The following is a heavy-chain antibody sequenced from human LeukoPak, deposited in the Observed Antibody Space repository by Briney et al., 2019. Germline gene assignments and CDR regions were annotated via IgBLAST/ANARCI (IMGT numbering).Heavy chain of an antibody. D-gene: IGHD1-26*01. J-gene: IGHJ3*02. CDR2: IIPIFGTA. CDR3: ASPYSGSYGPVGRNAFDI. CDR1: GGTFSSYA. Sequence: ASVKVSCKASGGTFSSYAISWVRQAPGQGLEWMGGIIPIFGTANYAQKFQGRVTITADKSTSTAYMELSSLRSEDTAVYYCASPYSGSYGPVGRNAFDIWGQGTMVTVSS. V-gene: IGHV1-69*06.